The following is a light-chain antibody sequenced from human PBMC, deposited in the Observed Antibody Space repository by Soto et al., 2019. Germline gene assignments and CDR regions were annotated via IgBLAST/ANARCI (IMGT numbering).Light chain of an antibody. CDR2: DVS. V-gene: IGLV2-14*01. Sequence: QSALTQPASVSGSPGQSITISCTGTSSDVGGYNYVSWYRQHPGKAPKLMIYDVSNRPSGVSNRFPGSKSGXTASXTISGLQAEDEADYYCSSYTSSSTLVVFGGGTKLTVL. J-gene: IGLJ2*01. CDR3: SSYTSSSTLVV. CDR1: SSDVGGYNY.